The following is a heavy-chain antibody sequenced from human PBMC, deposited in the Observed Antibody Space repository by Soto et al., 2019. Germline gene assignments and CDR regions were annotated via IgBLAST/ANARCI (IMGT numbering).Heavy chain of an antibody. CDR2: IYYSGST. J-gene: IGHJ4*02. V-gene: IGHV4-59*07. CDR1: GGSISSYY. Sequence: DTLSLTCTLSGGSISSYYWGSIRQPPGKGLEWIGYIYYSGSTNYNPSLKSRVTISVDTSKNQFSLKLSSVTAADTAVYYCARRYGGNFDYWGQGTLVTVSS. D-gene: IGHD3-16*01. CDR3: ARRYGGNFDY.